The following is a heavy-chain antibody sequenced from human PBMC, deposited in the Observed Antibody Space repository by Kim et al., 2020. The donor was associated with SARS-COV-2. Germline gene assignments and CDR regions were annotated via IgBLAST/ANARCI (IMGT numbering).Heavy chain of an antibody. D-gene: IGHD6-19*01. CDR2: ISSSSSYI. CDR3: AREGGGGSGWSWFDP. Sequence: GGSLRLSCAASGFTFSSYSMNWVRQAPGKGLEWVSSISSSSSYIYYADSVKGRFTISRDNAKNSLYLQMNSLRAEDTAVYYCAREGGGGSGWSWFDPWGQGTLVTVSS. J-gene: IGHJ5*02. CDR1: GFTFSSYS. V-gene: IGHV3-21*01.